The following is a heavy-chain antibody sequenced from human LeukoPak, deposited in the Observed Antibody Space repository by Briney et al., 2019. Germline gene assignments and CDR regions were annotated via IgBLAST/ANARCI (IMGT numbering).Heavy chain of an antibody. V-gene: IGHV1-69*13. CDR2: IIPIFGTA. CDR3: ARGLLGYCSSTSCYTSAFDI. Sequence: SVKVSCKASGGTFSSYAISWVRQAPGQGLDWMGGIIPIFGTANYAQKFQGRVTITADESTSTAYMERSSLRSEDTAVYYCARGLLGYCSSTSCYTSAFDIWGQGTMVTVSS. D-gene: IGHD2-2*02. CDR1: GGTFSSYA. J-gene: IGHJ3*02.